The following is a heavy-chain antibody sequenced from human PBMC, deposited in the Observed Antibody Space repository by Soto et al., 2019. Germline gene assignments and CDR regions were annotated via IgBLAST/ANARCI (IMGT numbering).Heavy chain of an antibody. CDR1: GFTFSSYG. J-gene: IGHJ4*02. D-gene: IGHD6-19*01. CDR3: ARELRLSGWYSFFDY. Sequence: PGGSLRLSCAASGFTFSSYGMHWVRQAPGKGLEWVAVIWYDGSNKYYADSVKGRFTISRDNSKNTLYLQMNSLRAEDTAVYYCARELRLSGWYSFFDYWGQGTLVTVSS. V-gene: IGHV3-33*01. CDR2: IWYDGSNK.